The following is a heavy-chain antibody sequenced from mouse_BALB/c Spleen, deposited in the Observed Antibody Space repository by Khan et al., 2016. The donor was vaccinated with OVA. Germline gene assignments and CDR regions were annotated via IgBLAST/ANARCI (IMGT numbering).Heavy chain of an antibody. D-gene: IGHD1-2*01. Sequence: EVQLKESGPGLVKPSQSLSLTCTVTGYTITSGYGWNWIRQFPGNKLEWMGYISYSGSTNYNPSLKSRISITRDTSKNQFFLQLNSVTTEDTATYYCARTARIKYWGQGTTLTVSS. J-gene: IGHJ2*01. CDR1: GYTITSGYG. CDR3: ARTARIKY. CDR2: ISYSGST. V-gene: IGHV3-2*02.